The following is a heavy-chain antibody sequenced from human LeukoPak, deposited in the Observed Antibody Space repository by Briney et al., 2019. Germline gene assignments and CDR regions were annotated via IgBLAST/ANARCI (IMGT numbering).Heavy chain of an antibody. D-gene: IGHD5-24*01. CDR2: IKFDGVKT. J-gene: IGHJ4*02. Sequence: GGSLRLSCAASGFTFSNYWMSWVRQAPRKGLEWVASIKFDGVKTEYVDSVKGRFTISRDNAKNSVCLQMNSLRAEDTAIYYCVTWRWAQSEFEYWGQGTLVTVSS. CDR1: GFTFSNYW. V-gene: IGHV3-7*03. CDR3: VTWRWAQSEFEY.